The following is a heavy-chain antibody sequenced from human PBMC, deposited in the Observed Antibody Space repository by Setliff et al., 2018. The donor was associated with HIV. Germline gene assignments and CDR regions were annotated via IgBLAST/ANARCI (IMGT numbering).Heavy chain of an antibody. J-gene: IGHJ3*01. CDR3: ARLSVEDGFDV. CDR1: GYAFSAYY. V-gene: IGHV1-2*02. Sequence: GASVKVSCKASGYAFSAYYMHWVRQAPGQGLEWMGWIDPSNGGTNSAQKFRGRVTMTRDTSTSTAYMELSSLRFDDTAVYYCARLSVEDGFDVWGQGTLVT. CDR2: IDPSNGGT.